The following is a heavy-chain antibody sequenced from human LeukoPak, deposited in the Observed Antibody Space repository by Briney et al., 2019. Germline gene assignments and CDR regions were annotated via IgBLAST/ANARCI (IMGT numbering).Heavy chain of an antibody. CDR2: ISAYNGNT. Sequence: GASVKVSCKASGYNFSSYGISWGRQPPGQGLEWMGWISAYNGNTNYAQKLQGRVTMTTDTSTSTAYMELRSLRSDDTAVYYCARVLVGAQVAFDYWGQGTLVTVSS. CDR1: GYNFSSYG. CDR3: ARVLVGAQVAFDY. D-gene: IGHD1-26*01. J-gene: IGHJ4*02. V-gene: IGHV1-18*01.